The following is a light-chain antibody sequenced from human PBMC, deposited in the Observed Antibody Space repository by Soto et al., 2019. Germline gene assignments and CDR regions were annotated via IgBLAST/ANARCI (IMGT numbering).Light chain of an antibody. V-gene: IGLV1-51*01. CDR3: GTWESYLSVGV. J-gene: IGLJ2*01. CDR2: DNN. CDR1: GSNIGSNS. Sequence: QSVLTQPPSVSAAPGQTVTISCSGRGSNIGSNSVSWYQQVPGTASKLLLYDNNKRPSGIPDRFSGSKSGTSATLVITGLQTADEADYYCGTWESYLSVGVFGGGTKVTVL.